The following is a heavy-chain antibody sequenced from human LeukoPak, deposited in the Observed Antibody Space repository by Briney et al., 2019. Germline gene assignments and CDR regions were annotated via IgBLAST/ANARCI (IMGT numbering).Heavy chain of an antibody. CDR2: IKQDGSEK. Sequence: GGSLRLSCAAPGFTLSSYWMNWVRGAPRKRLERVSNIKQDGSEKNYVDSVKGRFTISRDNAKNSLYLQMNSLRAEDTTVYYCARGPYHYYMDVWGKGTTVTVSS. CDR1: GFTLSSYW. V-gene: IGHV3-7*01. J-gene: IGHJ6*03. CDR3: ARGPYHYYMDV.